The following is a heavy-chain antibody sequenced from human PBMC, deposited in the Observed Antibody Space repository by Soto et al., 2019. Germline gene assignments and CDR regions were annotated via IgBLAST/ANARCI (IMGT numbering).Heavy chain of an antibody. J-gene: IGHJ4*02. CDR2: IWYDGSNK. Sequence: GGSLRLSCAASGFTFSSYGMHWVRQAPGKGLEWVAVIWYDGSNKYYADSVKGRFTISRDNSKNTLYLQMNSLRAEDTAVYYCARPGYSSGWYAEYYFDYWGQGTLVTVSS. CDR3: ARPGYSSGWYAEYYFDY. D-gene: IGHD6-19*01. CDR1: GFTFSSYG. V-gene: IGHV3-33*01.